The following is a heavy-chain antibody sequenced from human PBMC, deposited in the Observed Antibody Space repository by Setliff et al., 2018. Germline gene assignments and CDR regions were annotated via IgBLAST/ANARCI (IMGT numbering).Heavy chain of an antibody. CDR1: GGSLNSGSYY. CDR2: LHTSGTT. J-gene: IGHJ4*02. Sequence: SETLSLTCAVSGGSLNSGSYYWSWIRQPAGEGLEWIGRLHTSGTTDYNPSLKGRVTISADTSTNHFSLKLTSVTAADTAVYYCASDNTIVGATDYWGQGALVTVSS. D-gene: IGHD1-26*01. V-gene: IGHV4-61*02. CDR3: ASDNTIVGATDY.